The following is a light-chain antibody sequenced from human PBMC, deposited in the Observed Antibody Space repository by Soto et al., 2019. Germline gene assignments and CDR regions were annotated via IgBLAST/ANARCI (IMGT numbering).Light chain of an antibody. J-gene: IGKJ4*01. Sequence: EIVLTQSPATLSLSPGERATLSCRASQSVSSYLAWYQQKPGQAPRLLIYDASNRATGIPARFSGSGSGTDFTRPISSLEPADFAVYYWQQRSNWPPLTFGGGTKVEIK. CDR2: DAS. CDR3: QQRSNWPPLT. CDR1: QSVSSY. V-gene: IGKV3-11*01.